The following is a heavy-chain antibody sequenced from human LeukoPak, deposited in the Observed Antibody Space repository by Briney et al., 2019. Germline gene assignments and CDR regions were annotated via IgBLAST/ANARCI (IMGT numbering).Heavy chain of an antibody. CDR2: INHSGST. Sequence: SETLSLTCAVYGGSFSGYYWSWIHQPPGKGLEWIGEINHSGSTNYNPSLKSRVTISVDTSKNQFSLKLSSVTAADTAVYYCARDEYYCGSGRVMGFIWGQGTLVTVSS. D-gene: IGHD3-10*01. V-gene: IGHV4-34*01. J-gene: IGHJ4*02. CDR1: GGSFSGYY. CDR3: ARDEYYCGSGRVMGFI.